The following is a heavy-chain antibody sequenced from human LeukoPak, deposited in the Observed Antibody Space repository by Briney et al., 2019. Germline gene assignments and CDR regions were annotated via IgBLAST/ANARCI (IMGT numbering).Heavy chain of an antibody. J-gene: IGHJ4*02. D-gene: IGHD1-26*01. Sequence: SETLSLTCAVYGGSFSSYYWSWIRQPPGKGLEWIGEINHSGSTNYNPSLKSRVTISVDTSKNQFSLKLSSVTAADTAVYYCATTTIRLGYWGQGTLVTVSS. CDR3: ATTTIRLGY. CDR2: INHSGST. V-gene: IGHV4-34*01. CDR1: GGSFSSYY.